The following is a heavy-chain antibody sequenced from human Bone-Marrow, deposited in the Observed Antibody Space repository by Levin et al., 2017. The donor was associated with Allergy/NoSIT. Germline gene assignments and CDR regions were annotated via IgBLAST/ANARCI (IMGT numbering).Heavy chain of an antibody. Sequence: ASVKVSCKASGYTFTSYYMHWVRQAPGQGLEWMGIINPSTGSAAYPQNFQGRVTMTRDTSTSTVYMELSSLRSEDMAVYYCARGVPSSRGWYGSDYWGQGTLVTVSS. CDR1: GYTFTSYY. V-gene: IGHV1-46*01. D-gene: IGHD6-19*01. J-gene: IGHJ4*02. CDR2: INPSTGSA. CDR3: ARGVPSSRGWYGSDY.